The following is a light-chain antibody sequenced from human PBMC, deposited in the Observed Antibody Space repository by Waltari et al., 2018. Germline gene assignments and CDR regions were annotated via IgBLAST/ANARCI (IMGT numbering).Light chain of an antibody. CDR2: GAS. J-gene: IGKJ1*01. Sequence: EIVLTRSPGTLSLSPGESATLSCRASQSISGALAWYQQKPGQAPRLLIYGASNRATGIPDRFSGSGSGTEFSLTVSRLEPEDFAVYYCQHYVRLPVTFGQGTRVEI. V-gene: IGKV3-20*01. CDR3: QHYVRLPVT. CDR1: QSISGA.